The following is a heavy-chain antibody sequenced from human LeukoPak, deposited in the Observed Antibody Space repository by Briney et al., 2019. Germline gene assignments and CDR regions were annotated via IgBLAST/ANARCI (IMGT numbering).Heavy chain of an antibody. Sequence: GGSLRLSCAASGFTFSSYAMSWVRQAPGKGLEWVSAISGSGGSTYYADSVKGRFTISRDNSKNTLYLQMNSLRAEDTAVYYCAKDQGDWGFGWYFDYWGQGTLVTVSS. CDR2: ISGSGGST. CDR3: AKDQGDWGFGWYFDY. V-gene: IGHV3-23*01. J-gene: IGHJ4*02. CDR1: GFTFSSYA. D-gene: IGHD7-27*01.